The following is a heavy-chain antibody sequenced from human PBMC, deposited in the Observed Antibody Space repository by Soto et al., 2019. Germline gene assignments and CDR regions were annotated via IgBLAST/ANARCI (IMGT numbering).Heavy chain of an antibody. J-gene: IGHJ6*02. CDR1: GYTFVNYG. V-gene: IGHV1-18*04. CDR3: ARDQCYFGSRGACQWFDV. CDR2: IGTYSGDT. Sequence: GASVKVSCKTSGYTFVNYGISWVRQVPGQGLEWLGWIGTYSGDTNFAQSLQGRLNLTADSSTSSAYMELRSLRSDDTAVYFCARDQCYFGSRGACQWFDVWGQVTRVTVYS. D-gene: IGHD3-10*01.